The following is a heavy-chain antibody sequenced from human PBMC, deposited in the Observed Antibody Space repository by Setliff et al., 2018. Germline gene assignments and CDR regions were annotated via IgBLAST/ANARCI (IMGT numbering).Heavy chain of an antibody. CDR2: VYYSGYT. Sequence: SETLALTCNVSGGSVSSTSHYWGWIRQPPGKGMEWIWSVYYSGYTYYNPSLQRRVIISVDMSKNQFSMKLTSVTAADTAVYYCARVDFTMIQGVLGLWCHGTLVTVSS. CDR1: GGSVSSTSHY. V-gene: IGHV4-39*07. CDR3: ARVDFTMIQGVLGL. D-gene: IGHD3-10*01. J-gene: IGHJ1*01.